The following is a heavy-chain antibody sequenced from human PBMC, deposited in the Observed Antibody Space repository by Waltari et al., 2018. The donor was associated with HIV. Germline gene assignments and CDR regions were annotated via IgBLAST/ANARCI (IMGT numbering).Heavy chain of an antibody. CDR2: ISSDSATI. J-gene: IGHJ4*02. CDR1: GFTFSTYA. D-gene: IGHD1-1*01. V-gene: IGHV3-48*02. Sequence: EVHLVESGGGLVQPGGSLILSCAASGFTFSTYAMNWVRQAPGEGREWVSYISSDSATIYHADSVKGRFIISRDNARNSLYLQMNSLRDEDTAVYYCARAGGRRGNNNLHFDYWGQGILVSVSS. CDR3: ARAGGRRGNNNLHFDY.